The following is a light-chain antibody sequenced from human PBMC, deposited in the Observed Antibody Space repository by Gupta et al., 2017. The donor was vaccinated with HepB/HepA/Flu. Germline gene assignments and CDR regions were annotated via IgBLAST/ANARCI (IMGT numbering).Light chain of an antibody. CDR3: QQSYNIPQT. CDR2: GAS. V-gene: IGKV1-39*01. Sequence: DIQMTQSPSSLSASIGDRVNITCRASQNINSYLNWYLQRPGKAPNLLIYGASSLQRGVPSRFSGSGSGTDFTLTVSSLQPEDFATYFCQQSYNIPQTFGHGTKVDIK. CDR1: QNINSY. J-gene: IGKJ3*01.